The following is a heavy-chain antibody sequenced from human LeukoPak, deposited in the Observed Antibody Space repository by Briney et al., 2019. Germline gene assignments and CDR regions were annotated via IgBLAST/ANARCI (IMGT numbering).Heavy chain of an antibody. J-gene: IGHJ6*02. CDR3: ARERPTPYSSSWYKPLFDHYYYGMDV. D-gene: IGHD6-13*01. V-gene: IGHV1-8*01. CDR2: MNPKSGNT. CDR1: GYTFTSYD. Sequence: GASLKVSCKASGYTFTSYDINWVRQATGQGLEWMAWMNPKSGNTGYAQKFQGRVTMTRNTSISTAYMELSSLRSEDTALYYCARERPTPYSSSWYKPLFDHYYYGMDVWGQGTTVTVSS.